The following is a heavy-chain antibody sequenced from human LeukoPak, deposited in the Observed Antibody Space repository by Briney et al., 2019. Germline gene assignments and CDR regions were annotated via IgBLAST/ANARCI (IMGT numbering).Heavy chain of an antibody. CDR2: IKSKTDGGTT. CDR1: GFTFSNAW. CDR3: TKDRVPLGYCSSTSCSY. J-gene: IGHJ4*02. D-gene: IGHD2-2*01. Sequence: PGGSLRLSCAASGFTFSNAWMSWVRQAPGKGLEWVGRIKSKTDGGTTDYAAPVKGRFTISRDDSKNTLYLQMNSLKTEDTAVYYCTKDRVPLGYCSSTSCSYWGQGTLVTVSS. V-gene: IGHV3-15*01.